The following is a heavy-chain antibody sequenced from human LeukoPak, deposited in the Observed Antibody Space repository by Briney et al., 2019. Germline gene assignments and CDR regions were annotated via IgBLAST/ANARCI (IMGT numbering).Heavy chain of an antibody. D-gene: IGHD5-24*01. CDR1: GFTVSSDY. J-gene: IGHJ4*02. Sequence: GGSLRLSCAASGFTVSSDYVGWVRQAPEKGLEWVSLISSGGSTYYADSLKGRFTISRDNSKNTLYLQMNGLRAEDTAVYYCGRVGDGYNDNYWGQGTLVTVSS. V-gene: IGHV3-66*01. CDR2: ISSGGST. CDR3: GRVGDGYNDNY.